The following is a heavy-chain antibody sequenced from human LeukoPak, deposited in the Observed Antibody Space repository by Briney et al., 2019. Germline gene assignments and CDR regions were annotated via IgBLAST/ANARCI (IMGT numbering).Heavy chain of an antibody. V-gene: IGHV3-48*03. CDR3: ARGSYYYDITVYYAPDF. D-gene: IGHD3-22*01. J-gene: IGHJ4*02. CDR2: ITGSGGDI. Sequence: PGGSLRLSCVASGFTFSSYEMNWVRQAPGKGLEWVSYITGSGGDISYADSVKGRFTISRDNAKNSLYLQMNSLRAEDTAVYYCARGSYYYDITVYYAPDFWGQGTLVTVSS. CDR1: GFTFSSYE.